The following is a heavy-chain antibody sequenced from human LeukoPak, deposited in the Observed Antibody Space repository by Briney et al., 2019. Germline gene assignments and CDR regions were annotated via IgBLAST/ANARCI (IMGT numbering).Heavy chain of an antibody. CDR3: TRELSQIVWGGLDY. V-gene: IGHV3-33*05. J-gene: IGHJ4*02. CDR2: IQNDASTE. CDR1: GFIFSHYG. Sequence: GRSLRLSCAASGFIFSHYGMHWVRQAPGKGLEWVAVIQNDASTENFADSVKGRFTISRDNSKNTVFLQMDSLRVEDTAVYYCTRELSQIVWGGLDYGGQGTLVSVSS. D-gene: IGHD2-21*01.